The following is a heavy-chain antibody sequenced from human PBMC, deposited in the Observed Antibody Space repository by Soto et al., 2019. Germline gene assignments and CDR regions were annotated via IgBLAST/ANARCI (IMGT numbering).Heavy chain of an antibody. Sequence: QITLKESGPPLVKPTQTLTLTCTFSGFSLSANGVGVGWIRQPPGKALEWLALIYWDDSKEYSPSLKSRLTITKETSRNEVVLTMTNMDPVDTATYYCAKKGGGDYVLGYWGQGTLVTVSS. J-gene: IGHJ4*02. CDR2: IYWDDSK. CDR3: AKKGGGDYVLGY. CDR1: GFSLSANGVG. V-gene: IGHV2-5*02. D-gene: IGHD4-17*01.